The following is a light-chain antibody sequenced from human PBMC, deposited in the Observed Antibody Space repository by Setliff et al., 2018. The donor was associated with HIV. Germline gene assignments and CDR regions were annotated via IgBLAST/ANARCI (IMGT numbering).Light chain of an antibody. Sequence: QSVLAQPRSVSGSPGQSVTISCTGTSSDVGGYNYVSWYQQHPDKAPKLIIYDVSKRPSGVPDRFSGSKSGNTASLTISGLQAEDEVDYYCCSYAGTYTSLYVFGTGTKATV. V-gene: IGLV2-11*01. CDR3: CSYAGTYTSLYV. CDR1: SSDVGGYNY. CDR2: DVS. J-gene: IGLJ1*01.